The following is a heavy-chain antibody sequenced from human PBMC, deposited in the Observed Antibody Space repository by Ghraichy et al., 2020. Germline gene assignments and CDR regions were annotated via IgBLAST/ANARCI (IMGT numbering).Heavy chain of an antibody. J-gene: IGHJ1*01. D-gene: IGHD1-26*01. CDR1: GFTFSTYY. CDR3: ATWVWELEYFQH. Sequence: LTCAASGFTFSTYYLNWVRQAPGKGLEWISFISISSSTKYYADSVKGRFTISRDNAKNSLYLQMNSLRDEDTAVYYCATWVWELEYFQHWGQGTLVTVSS. CDR2: ISISSSTK. V-gene: IGHV3-48*02.